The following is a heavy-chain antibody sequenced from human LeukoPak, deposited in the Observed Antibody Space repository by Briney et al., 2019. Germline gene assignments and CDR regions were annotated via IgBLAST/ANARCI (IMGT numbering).Heavy chain of an antibody. Sequence: GGSLRLSCAASGFTVSSNYMSWVRQAPGKGLEWVSVIYSGGSTYYADSVKGRFTISRDNSKNTLYLQMNSLRAEDTAVYYCAKGSSSGYYHYDYWGQGTLVTVSS. D-gene: IGHD3-22*01. CDR2: IYSGGST. V-gene: IGHV3-53*01. J-gene: IGHJ4*02. CDR3: AKGSSSGYYHYDY. CDR1: GFTVSSNY.